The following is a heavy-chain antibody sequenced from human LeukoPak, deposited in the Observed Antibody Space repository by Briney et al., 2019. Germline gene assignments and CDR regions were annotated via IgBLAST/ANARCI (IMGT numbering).Heavy chain of an antibody. CDR1: GGSISSSNW. CDR3: ARDVDF. V-gene: IGHV4-4*02. J-gene: IGHJ4*02. CDR2: IYTSGST. Sequence: SETLSLTCAVSGGSISSSNWWSWVRQPPGKGLEWIGRIYTSGSTNYNPSLKSRATMSVDTSKNQFSLKRGSVTAADTAVYYCARDVDFWGQGTLITVSS.